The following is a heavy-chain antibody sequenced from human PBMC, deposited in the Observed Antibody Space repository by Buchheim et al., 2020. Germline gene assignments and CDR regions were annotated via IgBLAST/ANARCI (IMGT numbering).Heavy chain of an antibody. V-gene: IGHV3-30*04. D-gene: IGHD6-13*01. Sequence: QVQLVESGGGVVQPGRSLRLSCAASGFTFNKYAMHWVRQAPGKGLEWVALISSDGSNKYYADSVKGRFTISRDNSKNTLSLQMNNLRPEDTAVYYCARDRRGSSWSSFDFWGQGTL. CDR3: ARDRRGSSWSSFDF. CDR2: ISSDGSNK. J-gene: IGHJ4*02. CDR1: GFTFNKYA.